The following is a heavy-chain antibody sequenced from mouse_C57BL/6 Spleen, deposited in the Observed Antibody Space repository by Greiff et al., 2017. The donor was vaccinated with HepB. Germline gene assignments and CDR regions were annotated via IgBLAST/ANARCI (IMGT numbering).Heavy chain of an antibody. D-gene: IGHD4-1*01. CDR2: ISSGGSYT. CDR1: GFTFSSYG. J-gene: IGHJ2*01. V-gene: IGHV5-6*01. CDR3: ARQKLTGLDY. Sequence: DVQLVESGGDLVKPGGSLKLSCAASGFTFSSYGMSWVRQTPDKRLEWVATISSGGSYTYYPDSVKGRFTISRDNAKNTLYLQMSSLKSEDTAMYYCARQKLTGLDYWGQGTTLTVSS.